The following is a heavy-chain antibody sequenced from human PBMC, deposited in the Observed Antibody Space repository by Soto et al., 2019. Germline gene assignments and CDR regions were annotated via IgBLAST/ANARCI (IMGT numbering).Heavy chain of an antibody. CDR2: ISSNGGST. J-gene: IGHJ4*02. D-gene: IGHD5-18*01. V-gene: IGHV3-64D*08. Sequence: GGSLRLSCSASGFTFSSYAMHWVRQAPGKGLEYVSAISSNGGSTYYADSVKGRFTISRDNSKNTLYLQMSSLRAEDTAVYYCVKSRGIQLWTFDYWGQGTLVTVS. CDR3: VKSRGIQLWTFDY. CDR1: GFTFSSYA.